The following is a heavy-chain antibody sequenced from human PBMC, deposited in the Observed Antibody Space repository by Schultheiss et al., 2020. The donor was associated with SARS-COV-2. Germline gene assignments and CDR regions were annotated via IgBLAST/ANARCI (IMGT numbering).Heavy chain of an antibody. J-gene: IGHJ6*02. V-gene: IGHV1-69*13. CDR2: IIPIFGTA. CDR3: ASNVYDRPYYYYGMDV. D-gene: IGHD5/OR15-5a*01. Sequence: SVKVSCKASGYTFTSYDINWVRQAPGQGLEWMGGIIPIFGTANYAQKFQGRVTITADESTSTAYMELSSLRSEDTAVYYCASNVYDRPYYYYGMDVWGQGTTVTVSS. CDR1: GYTFTSYD.